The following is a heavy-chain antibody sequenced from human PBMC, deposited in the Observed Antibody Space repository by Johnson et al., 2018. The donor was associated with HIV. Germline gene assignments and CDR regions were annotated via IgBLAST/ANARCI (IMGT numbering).Heavy chain of an antibody. CDR3: ARGSRYTYYNDDVYLLQAFDV. CDR1: GFTFSNYG. V-gene: IGHV3-30*04. CDR2: ISYDGSAK. D-gene: IGHD3-22*01. Sequence: QVQLVESGGGVVQPGRSLRLSCAASGFTFSNYGMHWVRQAPAKGLEWVAFISYDGSAKDHTDSVKGRFTISRDSSKNTLYLQMNSLRIEDTAVFYCARGSRYTYYNDDVYLLQAFDVWGQGTVVTVSS. J-gene: IGHJ3*01.